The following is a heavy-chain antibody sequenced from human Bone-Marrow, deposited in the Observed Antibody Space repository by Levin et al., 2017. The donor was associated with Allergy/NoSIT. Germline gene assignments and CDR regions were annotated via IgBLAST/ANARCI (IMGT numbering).Heavy chain of an antibody. CDR1: GFTFSSYS. J-gene: IGHJ4*02. D-gene: IGHD5-24*01. Sequence: LSLTCAASGFTFSSYSMNWVRQAPGKGLEWVSYISSSSSTIYYADSVKGRFTISRDNAKNSLYLQMNSLRAEDTAVYYCARDRWLQPYYFDYWGQGTLVTVSS. V-gene: IGHV3-48*01. CDR2: ISSSSSTI. CDR3: ARDRWLQPYYFDY.